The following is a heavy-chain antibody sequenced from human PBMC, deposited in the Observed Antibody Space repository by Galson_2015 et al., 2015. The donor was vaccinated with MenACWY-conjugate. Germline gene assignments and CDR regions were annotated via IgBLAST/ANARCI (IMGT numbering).Heavy chain of an antibody. J-gene: IGHJ4*02. CDR1: GFTFSTHG. CDR3: VKDNPSLGY. V-gene: IGHV3-30*02. CDR2: IRNDETDK. Sequence: SLRLSCATSGFTFSTHGMHWVRQSPGKGLEWVAFIRNDETDKFYGDSVKGRFTISRDISKSTLYLQMNILTAEDTAVYYCVKDNPSLGYWGQGTLVTVSS.